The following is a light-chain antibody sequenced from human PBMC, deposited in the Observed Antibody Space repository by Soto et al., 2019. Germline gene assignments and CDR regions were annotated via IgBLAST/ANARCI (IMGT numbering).Light chain of an antibody. J-gene: IGKJ3*01. CDR3: QQYGGSPFT. Sequence: EIVLTQSPGTLSLSPGERATLSCRASQSVSNNYLAWYQQKPGQAPRLLIYGAFSRATGIPDRFSGGGSGTDFTLTISRLETDDSAVYYCQQYGGSPFTFGPGTKVDIK. CDR2: GAF. V-gene: IGKV3-20*01. CDR1: QSVSNNY.